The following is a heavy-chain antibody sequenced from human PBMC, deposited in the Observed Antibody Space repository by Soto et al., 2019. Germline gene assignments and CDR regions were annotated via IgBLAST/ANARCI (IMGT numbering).Heavy chain of an antibody. CDR3: GQLDGMDV. Sequence: SVKVSCKAAGCTFSSYAISCVRQAPGQGLGWIGGIIPIFVTANYAQKFQVRVTITADESTSTAYMELSSLRSEDTAVYYCGQLDGMDVWGQGTTVNVSS. CDR1: GCTFSSYA. CDR2: IIPIFVTA. J-gene: IGHJ6*02. V-gene: IGHV1-69*01. D-gene: IGHD6-6*01.